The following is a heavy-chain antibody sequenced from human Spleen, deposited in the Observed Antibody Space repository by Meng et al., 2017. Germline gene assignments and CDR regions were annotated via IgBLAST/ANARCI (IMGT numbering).Heavy chain of an antibody. Sequence: GESLKISCAASGFSFSNYAMNWVRQAPGTGLEWVSSISGSGGNKYYADSVKGRFTISRDNSKNTLYLQMSSLRVGDTAVYYCAKLWFGDFSAFDIWGQGTMVTVSS. CDR3: AKLWFGDFSAFDI. J-gene: IGHJ3*02. V-gene: IGHV3-23*01. D-gene: IGHD3-10*01. CDR1: GFSFSNYA. CDR2: ISGSGGNK.